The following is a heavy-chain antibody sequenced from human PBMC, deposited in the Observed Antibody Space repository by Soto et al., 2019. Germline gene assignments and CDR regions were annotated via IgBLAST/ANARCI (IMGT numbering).Heavy chain of an antibody. V-gene: IGHV3-23*01. CDR3: ARGLHGRDDF. D-gene: IGHD1-26*01. CDR1: GFTFGSYA. J-gene: IGHJ4*02. Sequence: PGGSLRLSCAASGFTFGSYAMSWVRQAPGKGPEWVSSITSGGGSTYYADSVKGRFTISRDNAKNTLYLQMDSLRAEDTAVYYCARGLHGRDDFSGQATLVTVSS. CDR2: ITSGGGST.